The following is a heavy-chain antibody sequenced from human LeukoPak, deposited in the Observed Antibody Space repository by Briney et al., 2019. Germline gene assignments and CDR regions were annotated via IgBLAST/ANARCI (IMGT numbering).Heavy chain of an antibody. V-gene: IGHV3-30*18. CDR2: TSYDGSNK. Sequence: GGSLRLSCAASGFIFSDYDMHWVRQAPGKGLEWVAITSYDGSNKYYADSVKGRFTISRDNSKNTLYLQMNSLRGDDTAAYYCAKLSRLAPSDYWGQGTLVTVSS. D-gene: IGHD2/OR15-2a*01. J-gene: IGHJ4*02. CDR1: GFIFSDYD. CDR3: AKLSRLAPSDY.